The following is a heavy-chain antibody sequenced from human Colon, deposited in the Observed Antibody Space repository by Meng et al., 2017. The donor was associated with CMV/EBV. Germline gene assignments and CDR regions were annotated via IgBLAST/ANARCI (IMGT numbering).Heavy chain of an antibody. CDR1: GGSFSGYY. CDR3: ARGTNYDFWRGYPRNWFDP. Sequence: SETLSLTCAVYGGSFSGYYWSWIRQPPGKGLEWFGEINHSGSTNHNPSLKSRVTISVDTSKNQFSLKLSSVTAADTAVYYCARGTNYDFWRGYPRNWFDPWGQGTLVTVSS. CDR2: INHSGST. V-gene: IGHV4-34*01. J-gene: IGHJ5*02. D-gene: IGHD3-3*01.